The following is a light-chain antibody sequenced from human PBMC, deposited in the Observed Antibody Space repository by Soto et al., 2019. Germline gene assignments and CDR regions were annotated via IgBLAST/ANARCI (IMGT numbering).Light chain of an antibody. CDR3: AAWDDSLSGHVV. CDR2: RNN. CDR1: SSNIGTYY. Sequence: QSVLTQPPSVSATPRQRVTISCSGSSSNIGTYYVYWYQQLPGTAPKVLIYRNNQRPSGVPDRFSGSKSGTSASLAISGLRSEDEADYYCAAWDDSLSGHVVFGGGTQLTVL. J-gene: IGLJ2*01. V-gene: IGLV1-47*01.